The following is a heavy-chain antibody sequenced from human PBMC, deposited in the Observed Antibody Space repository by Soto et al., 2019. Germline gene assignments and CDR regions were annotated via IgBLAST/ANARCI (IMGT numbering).Heavy chain of an antibody. V-gene: IGHV1-69*08. Sequence: QVQLVQSGAEVKKPGSSVKVSCKASGGTFSSYTISWVRQAPGQGLEWMGRIIPILGIANYAKKFQGRVTITADNSTSTASMELSSLRSEDTAVYYCARDYVPIAAAVAGWFDPWGQGNLVTVSA. CDR2: IIPILGIA. J-gene: IGHJ5*02. CDR1: GGTFSSYT. D-gene: IGHD6-13*01. CDR3: ARDYVPIAAAVAGWFDP.